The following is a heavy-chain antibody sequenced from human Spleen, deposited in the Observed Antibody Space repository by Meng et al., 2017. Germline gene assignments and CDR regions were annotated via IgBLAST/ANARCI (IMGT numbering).Heavy chain of an antibody. V-gene: IGHV4-61*01. D-gene: IGHD5-12*01. CDR1: GYSISSGYY. CDR3: ASQRGYSGYDLGQFDY. Sequence: SETLSLTCTVSGYSISSGYYWGWIRQPPGKGLEWIGYIYYSGTTNYNPSLKSRVTISVDMSKYQFTLKLSSVTATDTAVYYCASQRGYSGYDLGQFDYWGQGTLVTVSS. J-gene: IGHJ4*02. CDR2: IYYSGTT.